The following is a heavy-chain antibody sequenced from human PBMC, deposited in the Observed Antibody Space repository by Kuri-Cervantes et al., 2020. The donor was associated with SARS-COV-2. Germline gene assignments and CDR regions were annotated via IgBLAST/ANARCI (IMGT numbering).Heavy chain of an antibody. D-gene: IGHD1-26*01. CDR2: ISPTSGST. Sequence: ASVKVSCKASGYTFTGYYMHWVRQAPGQGLEWMGIISPTSGSTNYAQRFQGRVTMTRDTSTSTVYMELGSLRSEDTAVYYCGRDDGSGCLPDCWGQGTLVTVSS. J-gene: IGHJ4*02. V-gene: IGHV1-46*01. CDR1: GYTFTGYY. CDR3: GRDDGSGCLPDC.